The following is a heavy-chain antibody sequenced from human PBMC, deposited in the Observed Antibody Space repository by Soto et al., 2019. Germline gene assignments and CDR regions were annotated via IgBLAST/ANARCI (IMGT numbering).Heavy chain of an antibody. V-gene: IGHV4-34*01. CDR2: INHSGST. CDR1: GGSFSGYY. D-gene: IGHD6-6*01. J-gene: IGHJ4*02. Sequence: PSETLSLTCAVYGGSFSGYYWSWIRQPPGKGLEWIGEINHSGSTNYNPSLKSRVTISVDTSKNQFSLKLSSVTAADTAVYYCAREKWMAARLLDYWGQGTLVTVSS. CDR3: AREKWMAARLLDY.